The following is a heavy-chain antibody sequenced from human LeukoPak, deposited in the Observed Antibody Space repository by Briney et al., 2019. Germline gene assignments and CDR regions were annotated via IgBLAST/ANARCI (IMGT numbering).Heavy chain of an antibody. CDR3: AKHGDSRYLHS. J-gene: IGHJ4*02. CDR1: GDSISNYY. V-gene: IGHV4-4*07. Sequence: SETLSLTCTVSGDSISNYYWSWIRQPAGKGLEWMGHIYPSETTNYNPSLQSRVTMSVDTSKNHLSVSLTSATAADTAMYYCAKHGDSRYLHSWGQGTLITVSS. D-gene: IGHD2-21*01. CDR2: IYPSETT.